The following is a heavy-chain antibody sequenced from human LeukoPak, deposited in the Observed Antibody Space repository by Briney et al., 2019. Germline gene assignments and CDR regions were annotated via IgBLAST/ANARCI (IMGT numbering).Heavy chain of an antibody. V-gene: IGHV4-59*01. CDR1: GGSISSYY. Sequence: SETLSLTCTVSGGSISSYYWNWIRQPPGKGLEWIGYIYNSGSTNNNPSLKSRVTISVDTSKKQFSLKLSSVTAADTAVYYCARVGQWLVIFDYWGQGTLVTVSS. CDR3: ARVGQWLVIFDY. J-gene: IGHJ4*02. D-gene: IGHD6-19*01. CDR2: IYNSGST.